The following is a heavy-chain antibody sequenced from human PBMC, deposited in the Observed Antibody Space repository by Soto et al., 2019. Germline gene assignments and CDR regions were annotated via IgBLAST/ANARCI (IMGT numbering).Heavy chain of an antibody. Sequence: SETLSLTCTVSGGSISSSSYYWGWIRQPPGKGLEWIGSIYYSGSTYYNPSLKSRVTISVDTSKNQFSLKLSSVTAADTAVYYCARSEYDSSGYYYLFDYWGQGTLVTVSS. CDR1: GGSISSSSYY. D-gene: IGHD3-22*01. CDR3: ARSEYDSSGYYYLFDY. CDR2: IYYSGST. V-gene: IGHV4-39*07. J-gene: IGHJ4*02.